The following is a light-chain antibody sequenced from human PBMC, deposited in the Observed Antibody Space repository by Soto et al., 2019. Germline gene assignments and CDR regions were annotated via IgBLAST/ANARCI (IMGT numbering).Light chain of an antibody. CDR3: TSWTTSTTMI. J-gene: IGLJ2*01. Sequence: QSVLTHPASGSGSHRQSSTISCTGTSSDIGAYNFVSWYQQHPGKAPKLMLYDVNIRPSGVSNRLSGSKSGNTASLTISGLQAEDEADYYCTSWTTSTTMIFGGGTKVTVL. V-gene: IGLV2-14*03. CDR1: SSDIGAYNF. CDR2: DVN.